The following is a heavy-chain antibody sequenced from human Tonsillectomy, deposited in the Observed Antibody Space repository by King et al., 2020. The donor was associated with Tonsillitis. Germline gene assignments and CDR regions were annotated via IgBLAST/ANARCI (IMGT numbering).Heavy chain of an antibody. CDR1: GYTFTSYY. D-gene: IGHD6-6*01. CDR2: INPSGGST. CDR3: ARDQDSSSSGYYFDY. V-gene: IGHV1-46*03. J-gene: IGHJ4*02. Sequence: VQLVESGAEVKKPGASVKVSCTASGYTFTSYYMHWVRQAPGHGLEWMGIINPSGGSTSYAQKFQGRVTMTRDTSTSTVYMELSSLRSEDTAVYYCARDQDSSSSGYYFDYWGQGTLVTVSS.